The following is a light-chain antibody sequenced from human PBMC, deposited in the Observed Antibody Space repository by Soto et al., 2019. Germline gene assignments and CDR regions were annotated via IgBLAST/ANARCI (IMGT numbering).Light chain of an antibody. CDR3: QQYNNWPPIT. V-gene: IGKV3-15*01. Sequence: EIVLTQSPDTLSLSPGERATLSCRASQSVSRDFLAWYQQKPGQAPRLLIYAASSRATGIPARFSGSGSGTEFTLTISSLQSEDFAVYYCQQYNNWPPITFGQGTRLEIK. CDR2: AAS. CDR1: QSVSRD. J-gene: IGKJ5*01.